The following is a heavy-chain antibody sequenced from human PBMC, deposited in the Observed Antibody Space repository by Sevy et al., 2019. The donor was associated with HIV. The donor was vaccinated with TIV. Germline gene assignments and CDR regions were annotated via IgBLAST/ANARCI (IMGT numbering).Heavy chain of an antibody. CDR1: GGSISSSSYY. V-gene: IGHV4-39*01. D-gene: IGHD5-12*01. CDR2: FYYSGST. Sequence: SETLSLTCTVSGGSISSSSYYWGWIRQPPGKGLEWIGSFYYSGSTYYNPSLKSRATISVDTSKNQFSLKLSSVTAADTAVYYCARRRDGGSGSTNYIDYWGQGTLATVSS. J-gene: IGHJ4*02. CDR3: ARRRDGGSGSTNYIDY.